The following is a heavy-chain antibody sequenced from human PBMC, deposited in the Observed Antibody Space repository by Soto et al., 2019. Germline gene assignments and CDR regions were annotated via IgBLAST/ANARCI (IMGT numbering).Heavy chain of an antibody. CDR2: IYWDDDE. D-gene: IGHD5-18*01. V-gene: IGHV2-5*02. CDR3: AHRPRGYSYHFDY. Sequence: QITLKESGPTLVKPTQTLTLTCTFSGFSLTTRGVGVGWIRQPPGKALEWLALIYWDDDEGYSPSLKSRLTITKDTAKHQVVLTMTHMDPVDTATYYCAHRPRGYSYHFDYWGQGTLVTVSS. CDR1: GFSLTTRGVG. J-gene: IGHJ4*02.